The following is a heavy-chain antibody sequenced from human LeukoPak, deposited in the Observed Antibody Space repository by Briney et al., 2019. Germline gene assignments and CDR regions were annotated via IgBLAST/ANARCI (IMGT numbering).Heavy chain of an antibody. V-gene: IGHV4-4*07. CDR2: IYTSGST. CDR3: ASDPVWVGAFDI. Sequence: SETLSLTCSVSGGYISTYYWSWIRQPAGKGLEWIGRIYTSGSTNYNPSLKSRVTMSVDTSKSQFSLNLSSVTAADTAVYYCASDPVWVGAFDIWGQGTMVTVSS. CDR1: GGYISTYY. D-gene: IGHD1-26*01. J-gene: IGHJ3*02.